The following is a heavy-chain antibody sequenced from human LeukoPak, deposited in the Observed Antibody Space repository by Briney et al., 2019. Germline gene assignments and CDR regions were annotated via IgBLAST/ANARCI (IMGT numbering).Heavy chain of an antibody. CDR2: INAGNGNT. J-gene: IGHJ4*02. V-gene: IGHV1-3*01. D-gene: IGHD2-15*01. CDR3: ARDSGEYYFDY. Sequence: ASVTVSCKASGYTFTIYAMHWVRQAPGQRLEWMGWINAGNGNTKYSQKFQGRVTITRDTSASTAYMELSSLRSEDTAVYYCARDSGEYYFDYWGQGTLVTVSS. CDR1: GYTFTIYA.